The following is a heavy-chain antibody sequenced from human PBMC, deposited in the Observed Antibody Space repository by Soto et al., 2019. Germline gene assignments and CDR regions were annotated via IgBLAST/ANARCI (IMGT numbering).Heavy chain of an antibody. CDR1: GYSFTSYW. CDR2: IYPGDSDT. D-gene: IGHD2-15*01. CDR3: AILGYCSGGSCYNYWYFDL. Sequence: EVQLVQSGAEVKKPGESLKISCKGSGYSFTSYWIGWVRQMPGKGLEWMGIIYPGDSDTRYSPSFQGQVTISADKSIRTAYLQWSSLKASDTAMYYCAILGYCSGGSCYNYWYFDLWGRGTLVTVSS. V-gene: IGHV5-51*03. J-gene: IGHJ2*01.